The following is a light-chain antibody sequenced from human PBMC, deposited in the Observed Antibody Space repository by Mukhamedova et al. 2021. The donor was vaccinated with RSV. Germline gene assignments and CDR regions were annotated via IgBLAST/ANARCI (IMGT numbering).Light chain of an antibody. CDR3: QQYKDYSPVT. V-gene: IGKV1-5*03. CDR2: EAS. Sequence: WYQRRVHGKAPKLLIYEASSLESEVSSRFSGSGSGTEFTLTISSLQPDDFATYYCQQYKDYSPVTFCGGTKVEIK. J-gene: IGKJ4*01.